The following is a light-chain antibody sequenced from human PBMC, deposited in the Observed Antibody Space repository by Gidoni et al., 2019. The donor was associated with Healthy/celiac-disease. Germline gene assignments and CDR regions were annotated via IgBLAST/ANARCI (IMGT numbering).Light chain of an antibody. CDR1: QRISSY. CDR3: QQLNSYPRT. CDR2: AAS. J-gene: IGKJ1*01. V-gene: IGKV1-9*01. Sequence: DIQLTPSPSFLSASVGDRVTITCRASQRISSYLAWYQQKPGKAPKLLIYAASTLQSGVPSRFSGSGSGTEFTLTISSLQPEDFATYYCQQLNSYPRTFGQXTKVEIK.